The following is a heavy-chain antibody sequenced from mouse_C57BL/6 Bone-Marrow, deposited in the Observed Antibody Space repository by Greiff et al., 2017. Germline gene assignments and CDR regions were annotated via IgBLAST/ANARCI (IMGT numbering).Heavy chain of an antibody. CDR2: IDPENGDT. CDR1: GFNIKDDY. CDR3: TTRQLRLGWFAY. D-gene: IGHD3-2*02. J-gene: IGHJ3*01. Sequence: EVQLQQSGAELVRPGASVKLSCTASGFNIKDDYMHWVQQRPEQGLEWVGWIDPENGDTEYASKFQGKATITADTSSNTAYLQLSSLTSEDTAVYDCTTRQLRLGWFAYWGQGTLVTVSA. V-gene: IGHV14-4*01.